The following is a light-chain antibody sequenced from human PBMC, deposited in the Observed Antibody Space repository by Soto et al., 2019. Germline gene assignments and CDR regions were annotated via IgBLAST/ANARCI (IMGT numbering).Light chain of an antibody. Sequence: SYELTQPPSVSVAPGQTANITCGGTNIGGRSVHWYQQMPGQAPLLVLYDDSDRPSGIPERISGSNSKNTATLTISRVEAGDEADYYCQVCDSSSDHPVVFGGGTQLTVL. CDR2: DDS. CDR1: NIGGRS. J-gene: IGLJ2*01. CDR3: QVCDSSSDHPVV. V-gene: IGLV3-21*02.